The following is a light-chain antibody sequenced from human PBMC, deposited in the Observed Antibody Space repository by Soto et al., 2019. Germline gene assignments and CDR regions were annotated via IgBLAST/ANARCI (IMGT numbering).Light chain of an antibody. CDR3: SSYTSSITPYV. J-gene: IGLJ1*01. CDR1: ITDIGAYNY. Sequence: QSVLTQAAAVSGCPGQSITISCTGTITDIGAYNYVSWYQQHPGKAPKLLIYGVSSRPSGVSNRFSGSKSGNAAYLTISGLQADDEAEYYCSSYTSSITPYVFGTGTKVTVL. CDR2: GVS. V-gene: IGLV2-14*01.